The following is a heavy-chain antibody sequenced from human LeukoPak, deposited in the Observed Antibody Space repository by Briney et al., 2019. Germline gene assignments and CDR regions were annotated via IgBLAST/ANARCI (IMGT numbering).Heavy chain of an antibody. CDR3: ARINVVVPAALFDP. V-gene: IGHV1-18*01. CDR1: GYTFTSYG. J-gene: IGHJ5*02. CDR2: ISAYNGNT. Sequence: RASVTVSCKASGYTFTSYGISWVRQAPGQGLEWMGWISAYNGNTNYAQKLQGRVTMTTDTSTSTAYMELRSLRSDDTAVYYCARINVVVPAALFDPWGQGTLVTVSS. D-gene: IGHD2-2*01.